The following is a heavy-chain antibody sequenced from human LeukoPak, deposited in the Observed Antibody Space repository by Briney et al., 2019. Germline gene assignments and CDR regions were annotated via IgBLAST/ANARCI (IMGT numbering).Heavy chain of an antibody. J-gene: IGHJ4*02. V-gene: IGHV3-48*04. D-gene: IGHD3-22*01. Sequence: AGGSLRLSCAASGFTFSSYSMNWVRQAPGKGLEWVSYISSSSSTIYYADSVKGRFTISRDNAKNSLYLQMNSLRAEDTALYYCARGYYDSSGYGYSLNYWGQGTLVTVSS. CDR2: ISSSSSTI. CDR3: ARGYYDSSGYGYSLNY. CDR1: GFTFSSYS.